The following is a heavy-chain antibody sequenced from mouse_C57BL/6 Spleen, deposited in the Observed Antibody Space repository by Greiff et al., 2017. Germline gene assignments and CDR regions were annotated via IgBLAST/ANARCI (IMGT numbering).Heavy chain of an antibody. D-gene: IGHD3-2*02. CDR3: ARQRAQATRYYAMDY. CDR2: ISSGGSYT. Sequence: EVQVVESGGDLVKPGGSLKLSCAASGFTFSSYGMSWVRPTPDKRLEWVATISSGGSYTYYPDSVKGRFTISRDNAKNTLYLQMSSLKSEDTAMYYCARQRAQATRYYAMDYWGQGTSVTVSS. J-gene: IGHJ4*01. CDR1: GFTFSSYG. V-gene: IGHV5-6*01.